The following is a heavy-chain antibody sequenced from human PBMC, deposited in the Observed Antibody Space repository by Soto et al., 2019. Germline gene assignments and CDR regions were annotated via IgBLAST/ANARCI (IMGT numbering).Heavy chain of an antibody. Sequence: GGSLRLSCAASGFTFSSYWMSWVRQAPGKGLEWVANRTQAGSEKYYVASLKGRVTISRDTATNTLSLKMNSLRAEHTAVYYCADLVPRPAGGQGTLVTVSS. V-gene: IGHV3-7*01. J-gene: IGHJ4*02. CDR2: RTQAGSEK. CDR3: ADLVPRPA. CDR1: GFTFSSYW. D-gene: IGHD2-21*02.